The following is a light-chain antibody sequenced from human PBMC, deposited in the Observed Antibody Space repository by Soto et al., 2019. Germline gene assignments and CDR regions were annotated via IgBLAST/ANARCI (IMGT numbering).Light chain of an antibody. CDR2: RNN. V-gene: IGLV1-47*01. CDR3: AAWDDSLSAYV. Sequence: QSVLTQPPSASETPGQRVTISCSGSSSNIGSNFVYWFQQLPGAAPKLLIYRNNQRSSGVPDRFSRSKSGTSASLAISGLRSENEADYYCAAWDDSLSAYVFGTGTKGTVL. CDR1: SSNIGSNF. J-gene: IGLJ1*01.